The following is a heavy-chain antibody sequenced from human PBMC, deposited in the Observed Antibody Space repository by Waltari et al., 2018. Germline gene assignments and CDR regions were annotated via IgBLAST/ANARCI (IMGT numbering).Heavy chain of an antibody. V-gene: IGHV1-69-2*01. CDR2: IDPEEGET. J-gene: IGHJ4*02. CDR3: APLPGGSGQTFDY. Sequence: EVQLVQSGAEVKKPGATVKISCKASGYTCIDYFMHWVQQAPGKGLEWVGRIDPEEGETLYAEKFQGRVTRTADTSTDTSYLELSSLRSDDTAVYYCAPLPGGSGQTFDYWGQGTLLTVSS. CDR1: GYTCIDYF. D-gene: IGHD3-10*01.